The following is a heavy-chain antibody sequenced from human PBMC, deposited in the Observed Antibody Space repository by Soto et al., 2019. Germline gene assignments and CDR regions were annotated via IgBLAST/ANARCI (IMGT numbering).Heavy chain of an antibody. V-gene: IGHV4-31*03. Sequence: QVQLQESGPGLVKPSQTLSLTCTVSRGSISSAGYYWSWIRQHPGMGLGWIGCIYYSRSTYYNPSLKRRVTISVDTSKNQFSLKLSSVTAADTGVYYCARACPERGCYCDYWGQGTLVTVSS. CDR2: IYYSRST. CDR3: ARACPERGCYCDY. CDR1: RGSISSAGYY. D-gene: IGHD3-10*01. J-gene: IGHJ4*03.